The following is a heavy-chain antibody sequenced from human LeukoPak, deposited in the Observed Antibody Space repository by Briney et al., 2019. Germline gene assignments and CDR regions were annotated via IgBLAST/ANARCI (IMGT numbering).Heavy chain of an antibody. CDR2: IYYSGST. D-gene: IGHD5-24*01. Sequence: SETLSLTCTVSGGSISSSNWWSWVRQPPGKGLEWIGSIYYSGSTYYNPSLKSRVTIPVDTSKNQFSLKLSSVTAADTAVYYCARGGGDGYTFDYWGQGTLVTVSS. CDR3: ARGGGDGYTFDY. V-gene: IGHV4-4*02. CDR1: GGSISSSNW. J-gene: IGHJ4*02.